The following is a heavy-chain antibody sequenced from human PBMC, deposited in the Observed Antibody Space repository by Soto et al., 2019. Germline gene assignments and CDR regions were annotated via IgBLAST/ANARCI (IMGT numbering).Heavy chain of an antibody. CDR1: GYTFTSYG. Sequence: ASVKVSCKASGYTFTSYGISWVRQAPGQGLEWMGWISAYNGNTNYAQKLQGRVTMTTDTSTSTAYMELRSLRSDDTAVYYCASTYYDFWSGPGYMDVWGKGTTVTVSS. V-gene: IGHV1-18*01. D-gene: IGHD3-3*01. CDR2: ISAYNGNT. CDR3: ASTYYDFWSGPGYMDV. J-gene: IGHJ6*03.